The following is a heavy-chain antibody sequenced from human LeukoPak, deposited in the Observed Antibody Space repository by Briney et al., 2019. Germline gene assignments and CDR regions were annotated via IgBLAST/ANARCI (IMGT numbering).Heavy chain of an antibody. CDR1: GFSLSTSGMC. J-gene: IGHJ4*02. CDR3: ARTSGSRYYFDH. V-gene: IGHV2-70*11. CDR2: IDWDDDK. D-gene: IGHD1-26*01. Sequence: SGPALVQPTQTLTLTCTFSGFSLSTSGMCVSWIRQPPGKALEWLARIDWDDDKYYSTSLKTRLTISKDTSKNQVVLTMTNMDPVDTATYYCARTSGSRYYFDHWGQGTLVTVSS.